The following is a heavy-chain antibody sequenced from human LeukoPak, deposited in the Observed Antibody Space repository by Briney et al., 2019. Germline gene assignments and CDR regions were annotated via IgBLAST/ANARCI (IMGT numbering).Heavy chain of an antibody. CDR3: ALRSGWYSAFDI. CDR2: IYYSGST. CDR1: GGSISSYY. V-gene: IGHV4-59*01. D-gene: IGHD6-19*01. Sequence: SETLSLTCTVSGGSISSYYWSWIRQPPGKGLEWIGYIYYSGSTNYNPSLKSRVTISVDTSKNQFSLKLSSVTAADTAVYYCALRSGWYSAFDIWGQGTMVAVSS. J-gene: IGHJ3*02.